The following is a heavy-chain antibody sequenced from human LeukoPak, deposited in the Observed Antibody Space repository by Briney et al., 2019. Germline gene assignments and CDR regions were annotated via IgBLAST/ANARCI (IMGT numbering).Heavy chain of an antibody. CDR1: GYTFTSYD. V-gene: IGHV1-8*01. D-gene: IGHD5-12*01. CDR3: ANLKRLPRRYSGYLSNWNDGRRLYYYYMDV. J-gene: IGHJ6*03. Sequence: ASVKVSCKASGYTFTSYDINWVRQATGQGLEWMGWMNPNSGNAGYAQKFQGRVTMTRNTSISTAYMELSSLRSEDTAVYYCANLKRLPRRYSGYLSNWNDGRRLYYYYMDVWGKGTTVTVSS. CDR2: MNPNSGNA.